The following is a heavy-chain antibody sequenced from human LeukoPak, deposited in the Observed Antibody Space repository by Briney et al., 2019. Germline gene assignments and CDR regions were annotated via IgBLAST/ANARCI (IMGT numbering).Heavy chain of an antibody. CDR3: ARGDYYDSSGYYYH. D-gene: IGHD3-22*01. CDR1: GGSISSGDYY. Sequence: SETLSLTCTVSGGSISSGDYYWRWIRQPPGKGLEWLGFIYYSGSTSYNPSLKSRVTISLDTSKNYFSLKLTSVTAADTAMYYCARGDYYDSSGYYYHWGQGTLVTVSS. CDR2: IYYSGST. J-gene: IGHJ5*02. V-gene: IGHV4-30-4*08.